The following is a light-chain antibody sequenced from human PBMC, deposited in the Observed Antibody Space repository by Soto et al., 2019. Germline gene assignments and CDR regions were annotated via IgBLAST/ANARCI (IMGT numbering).Light chain of an antibody. CDR3: QQCSNWPPWT. CDR2: GAS. J-gene: IGKJ1*01. Sequence: IVMTQSPATLSVSPGQRATLSCRASQSVSTNLAWYQQKPGQAPRLLIYGASTRAMGIPARFSGSGSGTEFTLTISGLQSVDFAVYYCQQCSNWPPWTFGQGTRVDFK. V-gene: IGKV3D-15*01. CDR1: QSVSTN.